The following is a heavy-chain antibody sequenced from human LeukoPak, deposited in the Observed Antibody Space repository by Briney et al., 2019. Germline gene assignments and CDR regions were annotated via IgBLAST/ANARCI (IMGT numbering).Heavy chain of an antibody. CDR1: GYTFTSYY. V-gene: IGHV1-46*01. Sequence: ASVKVSCKASGYTFTSYYMHWVRQAPGQGLEWMGIINPSGGSTSYAQKFQGRVTMTRDTSTSTVYMELSSLRSEDTAVYYCARFSFPDLYGSGEDAFDIWGQGTMVTVSS. J-gene: IGHJ3*02. D-gene: IGHD3-10*01. CDR3: ARFSFPDLYGSGEDAFDI. CDR2: INPSGGST.